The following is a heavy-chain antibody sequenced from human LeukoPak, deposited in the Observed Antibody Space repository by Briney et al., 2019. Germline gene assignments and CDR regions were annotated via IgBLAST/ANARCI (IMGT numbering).Heavy chain of an antibody. D-gene: IGHD3-22*01. V-gene: IGHV3-23*01. J-gene: IGHJ4*02. CDR2: ISANSGAT. CDR1: GFTFSSYP. CDR3: ALFADSSGARRTFWDY. Sequence: AGGSLRLSCAASGFTFSSYPMSWVRQAPGRGLEWVSVISANSGATYYADSVKGRFTISRDNSKNTLYLQMNSLRAEDTAVYYCALFADSSGARRTFWDYWGQGTLVTVSS.